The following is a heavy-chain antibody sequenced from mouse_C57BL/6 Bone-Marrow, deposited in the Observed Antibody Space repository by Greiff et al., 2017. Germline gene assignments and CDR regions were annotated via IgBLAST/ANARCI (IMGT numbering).Heavy chain of an antibody. CDR2: ISSGGSYT. CDR3: ARRRYYYGSSWDY. Sequence: EVQRVESGGDLVKPGGSLKLSCAASGFTFSSYGMSWVRQTPDKRLEWVATISSGGSYTYYPDSVKGRFTISRDNAKNTLYLQMSSLKSEDTAMYYCARRRYYYGSSWDYWGQGTTLTVSS. J-gene: IGHJ2*01. CDR1: GFTFSSYG. V-gene: IGHV5-6*01. D-gene: IGHD1-1*01.